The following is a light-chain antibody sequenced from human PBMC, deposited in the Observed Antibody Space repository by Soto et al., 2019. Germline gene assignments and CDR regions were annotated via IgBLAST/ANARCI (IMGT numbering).Light chain of an antibody. Sequence: DIQMTQSPSALSASVGDRVNITCRASQSISSWLAWYQQKPGKAPKLLIFDAFSLESGVPSRFSGSGSGTEFTLTISTLQSEDFAVYYCQQYNNWPWTFGQGTKVDIK. CDR2: DAF. J-gene: IGKJ1*01. CDR3: QQYNNWPWT. V-gene: IGKV1-5*01. CDR1: QSISSW.